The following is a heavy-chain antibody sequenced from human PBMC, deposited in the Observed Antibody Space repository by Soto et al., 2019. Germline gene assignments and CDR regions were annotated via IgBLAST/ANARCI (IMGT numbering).Heavy chain of an antibody. J-gene: IGHJ4*02. D-gene: IGHD6-6*01. CDR2: ISSSSSTI. Sequence: GGSLRLSCAASGFTFSSYSMNWVRQAPGKGLEWVSYISSSSSTIYYADSVKGRFTISRDNAKNSLYLQMNSLRDEDTAVYYCAREIEYSSSSRMGFDYWGQGTLVTVSS. V-gene: IGHV3-48*02. CDR1: GFTFSSYS. CDR3: AREIEYSSSSRMGFDY.